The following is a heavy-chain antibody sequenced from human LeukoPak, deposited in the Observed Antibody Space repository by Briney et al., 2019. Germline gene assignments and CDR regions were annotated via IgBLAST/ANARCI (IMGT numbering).Heavy chain of an antibody. CDR1: GFSLSTSGMC. CDR3: ARTQYSSSSGYYAMDV. CDR2: IDWDDDK. V-gene: IGHV2-70*11. D-gene: IGHD6-6*01. Sequence: SGPALVKPTQTLTLTCTFSGFSLSTSGMCVSWIRQPPGKALEWLARIDWDDDKHYSTSLKTRLTISKDTSKNQVVLTMTNMDPVDTATYYCARTQYSSSSGYYAMDVWGQGTTVTVSS. J-gene: IGHJ6*02.